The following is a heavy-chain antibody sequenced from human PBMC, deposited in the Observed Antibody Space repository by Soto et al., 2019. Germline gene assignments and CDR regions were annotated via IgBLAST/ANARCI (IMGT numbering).Heavy chain of an antibody. CDR2: IYWDDDK. CDR1: GFSLSTTGVG. V-gene: IGHV2-5*02. Sequence: QITLKESGPTLVKPTQTLTLTCTFSGFSLSTTGVGVGWIRQPPGKALEWLALIYWDDDKRYNPSLKSRLTITKDTSKNQVVLTMTNMDPVDTATYYCVQSRCGGDCLQSYSSHSYDGLDVWGQGTTVTVSS. D-gene: IGHD2-21*01. J-gene: IGHJ6*02. CDR3: VQSRCGGDCLQSYSSHSYDGLDV.